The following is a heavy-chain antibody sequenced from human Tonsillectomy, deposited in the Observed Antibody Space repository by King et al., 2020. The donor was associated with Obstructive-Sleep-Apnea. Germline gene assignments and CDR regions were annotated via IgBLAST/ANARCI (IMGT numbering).Heavy chain of an antibody. CDR3: ARGHCSGGSCYWYFDL. CDR2: SYPGDSDP. CDR1: GYSFTSYW. V-gene: IGHV5-51*01. J-gene: IGHJ2*01. D-gene: IGHD2-15*01. Sequence: LQLVQSGAEVKKPGESLKISCKGSGYSFTSYWIGWVRQMPGKGLEWMGISYPGDSDPRYSPSFQVQFTISAYKSISTAYLQWSSLQASDTAMYYCARGHCSGGSCYWYFDLWGRGTLVTVSS.